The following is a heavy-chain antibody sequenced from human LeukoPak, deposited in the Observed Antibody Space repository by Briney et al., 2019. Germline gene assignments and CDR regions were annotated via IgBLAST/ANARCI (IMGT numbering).Heavy chain of an antibody. CDR3: VRDLGWLQLISGAFDI. CDR2: ISYDGSNK. CDR1: GFTFSSYA. Sequence: PGGSLRLSCAASGFTFSSYAMHWVRQAPGKGLEWVAVISYDGSNKYYADSVKGRFTISRDNSKNTLYLQMNSLRAEDTAVYYCVRDLGWLQLISGAFDIWGQGTMVTVSS. D-gene: IGHD5-24*01. V-gene: IGHV3-30*04. J-gene: IGHJ3*02.